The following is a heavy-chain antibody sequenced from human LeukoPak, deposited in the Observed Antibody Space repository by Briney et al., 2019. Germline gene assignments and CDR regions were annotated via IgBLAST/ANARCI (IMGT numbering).Heavy chain of an antibody. CDR1: EFTFDDYA. CDR2: ISGDGGRT. CDR3: AKDLASLYDAFDI. V-gene: IGHV3-43*02. J-gene: IGHJ3*02. Sequence: GGSLRLSCAASEFTFDDYAMDWVRKAPGKGLEWFSLISGDGGRTFYADSVKGRFTISRDNSKNSLYLQMNSLRTEDTALYYCAKDLASLYDAFDIWGQGTMVTVSS.